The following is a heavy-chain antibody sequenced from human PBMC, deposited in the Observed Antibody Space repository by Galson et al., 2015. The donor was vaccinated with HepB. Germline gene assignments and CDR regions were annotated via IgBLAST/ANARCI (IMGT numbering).Heavy chain of an antibody. CDR2: INPNSGGT. D-gene: IGHD6-19*01. V-gene: IGHV1-2*02. Sequence: SVKVSCKASGYTFTGYYMHWVRQAPGQGLEWMGWINPNSGGTNYAQKFQGRVTMTRDTSISTAYMELSRLRSDDTAVSYCARFWERASGWYDFDYWGQGTLVTVSS. J-gene: IGHJ4*02. CDR3: ARFWERASGWYDFDY. CDR1: GYTFTGYY.